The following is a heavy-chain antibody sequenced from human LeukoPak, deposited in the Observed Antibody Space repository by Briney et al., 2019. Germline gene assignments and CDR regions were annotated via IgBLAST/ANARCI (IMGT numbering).Heavy chain of an antibody. D-gene: IGHD3-10*01. J-gene: IGHJ4*02. Sequence: PSETLSLTCTVSGGSINSGNYYWSWIRQPAGKGLEWIGRTYPGGSTEYSPSLKSRVSISVDTSKNQVSLKLSSVTAADTALYYCSRENLYYYGSGSVFDYWGQGTLVTVSS. V-gene: IGHV4-61*02. CDR1: GGSINSGNYY. CDR2: TYPGGST. CDR3: SRENLYYYGSGSVFDY.